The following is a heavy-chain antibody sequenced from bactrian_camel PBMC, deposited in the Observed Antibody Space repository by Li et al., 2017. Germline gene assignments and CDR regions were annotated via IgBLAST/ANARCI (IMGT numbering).Heavy chain of an antibody. J-gene: IGHJ4*01. CDR1: GFSFSSYR. V-gene: IGHV3S1*01. D-gene: IGHD1*01. CDR2: IINRGGTT. CDR3: VRDLADAGDY. Sequence: HVQLVESGGGLVQPGGSLRLSCAASGFSFSSYRTYWVRQAPGKGLEWVSIINRGGTTYYADSMKGRFTISRDNATNMVYLQMNSLKPEDTAVYYCVRDLADAGDYWGQGTQVTVS.